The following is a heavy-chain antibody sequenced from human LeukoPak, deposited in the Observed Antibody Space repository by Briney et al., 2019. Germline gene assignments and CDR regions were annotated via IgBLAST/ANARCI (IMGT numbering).Heavy chain of an antibody. CDR3: AKIRSSGYYDC. V-gene: IGHV3-30*18. J-gene: IGHJ4*02. CDR2: ISYDGSNK. CDR1: GFTFSSYG. Sequence: GGSLRLSCAASGFTFSSYGMHWVRQAPGKGLEWVAVISYDGSNKYYADSVKGRFTISRDNSKNTLYLQMNSLRAEDTAVYYCAKIRSSGYYDCWGQGTLVTVSS. D-gene: IGHD3-22*01.